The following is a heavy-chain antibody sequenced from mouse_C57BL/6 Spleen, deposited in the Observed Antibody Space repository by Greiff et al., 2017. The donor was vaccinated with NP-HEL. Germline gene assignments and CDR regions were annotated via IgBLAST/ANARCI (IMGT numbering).Heavy chain of an antibody. V-gene: IGHV1-50*01. CDR1: GYTFTSYW. CDR2: IDPSDSYT. D-gene: IGHD1-1*01. CDR3: ANYYGSSYVY. J-gene: IGHJ2*01. Sequence: QVQLQQPGAELVKPGASVKLSCKASGYTFTSYWMQWVKQRPGQGLEWIGEIDPSDSYTNYNQKFKGKATLTVDTSSSTAYMQLSSLTSEDSAVYYCANYYGSSYVYWGQGTTLTVSS.